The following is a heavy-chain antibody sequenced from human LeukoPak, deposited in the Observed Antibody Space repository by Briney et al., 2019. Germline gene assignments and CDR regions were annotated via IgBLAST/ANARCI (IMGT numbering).Heavy chain of an antibody. V-gene: IGHV3-30*03. CDR1: GFTFSSYG. CDR3: ARDPMVRGVIISYYYYYGMDV. Sequence: GGSLRLSCAASGFTFSSYGMHWVRQAPGKGLEWVAVISYDGSNKYYADSVKGRFTISRDNAKNSLYLQMNSLRAEDTAVYYCARDPMVRGVIISYYYYYGMDVWGQGTTVTVSS. CDR2: ISYDGSNK. J-gene: IGHJ6*02. D-gene: IGHD3-10*01.